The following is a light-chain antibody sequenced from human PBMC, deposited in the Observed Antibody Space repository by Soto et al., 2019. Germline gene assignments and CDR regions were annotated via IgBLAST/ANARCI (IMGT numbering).Light chain of an antibody. Sequence: EILLTQSPVTLSLSPGERATLACGSSQSFSSSYLAWYQQKPGQAPRLLIYGASSRATGIPDRFSGSGSGTDFTLTISRLEPEDFAVYYCQQFSSYPLTFGGGTKVDI. CDR3: QQFSSYPLT. V-gene: IGKV3-20*01. CDR2: GAS. CDR1: QSFSSSY. J-gene: IGKJ4*01.